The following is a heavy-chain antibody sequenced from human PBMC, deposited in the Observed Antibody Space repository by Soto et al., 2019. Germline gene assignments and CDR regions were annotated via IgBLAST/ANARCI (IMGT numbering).Heavy chain of an antibody. Sequence: EVQLVESGGGLVQPGGSLRLSCAASGFTVSSNYMSWVRQAPGKGLAWVSGIYSGGSTYYADSVKGRFTISRDNSKNTLYLQMNSLRAEDTAVYYCARALSDYDDAFDIWGQGTMVTVSS. CDR3: ARALSDYDDAFDI. CDR2: IYSGGST. J-gene: IGHJ3*02. D-gene: IGHD5-12*01. CDR1: GFTVSSNY. V-gene: IGHV3-66*01.